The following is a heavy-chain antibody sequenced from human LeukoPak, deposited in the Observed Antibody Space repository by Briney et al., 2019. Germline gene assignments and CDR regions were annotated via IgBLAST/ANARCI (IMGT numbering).Heavy chain of an antibody. CDR1: GFTFSSYS. CDR2: ISSSSSYI. CDR3: ARGRRYSGYEFDY. D-gene: IGHD5-12*01. V-gene: IGHV3-21*01. Sequence: GGSLRLSCAASGFTFSSYSMNCVRQAPGKGLEWVSSISSSSSYIYYADSVKGRFTISRDNAKNSLYLQMNSLRAEDTAVYYCARGRRYSGYEFDYWGQGTLVTVSS. J-gene: IGHJ4*02.